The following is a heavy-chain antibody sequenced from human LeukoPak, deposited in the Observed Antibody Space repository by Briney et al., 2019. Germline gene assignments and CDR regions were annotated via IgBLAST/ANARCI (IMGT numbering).Heavy chain of an antibody. D-gene: IGHD3-10*01. CDR1: GFTFSSYA. J-gene: IGHJ6*02. CDR2: ISYDGSNK. CDR3: ARADTDGGYYYYYGMDV. V-gene: IGHV3-30-3*01. Sequence: GRSLRLSCAASGFTFSSYAMLWVRQAPGKGLEWVAVISYDGSNKYYADSVKGRFTISRDNSKNTLYLQMNSLRAEDTAVYYCARADTDGGYYYYYGMDVWGQGTTVTVSS.